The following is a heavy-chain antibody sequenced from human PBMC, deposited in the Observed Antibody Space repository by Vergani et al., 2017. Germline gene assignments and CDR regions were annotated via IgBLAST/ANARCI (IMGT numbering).Heavy chain of an antibody. CDR2: ISARYPST. J-gene: IGHJ4*02. CDR1: GFTFSACP. D-gene: IGHD3-22*01. V-gene: IGHV3-23*04. Sequence: VRLVESGGGVVQTGGSVRLSCAASGFTFSACPMTWVRQAPGKGLEWVSAISARYPSTYYADSVKGRFTISRDNSKNMLYLQMNSLRAEDTAVYYCARLSYDTTPYLQGGYDCWGQGTLVSVSS. CDR3: ARLSYDTTPYLQGGYDC.